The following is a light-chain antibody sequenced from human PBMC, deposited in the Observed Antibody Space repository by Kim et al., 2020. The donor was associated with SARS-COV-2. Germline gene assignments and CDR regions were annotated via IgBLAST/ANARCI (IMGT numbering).Light chain of an antibody. J-gene: IGLJ2*01. V-gene: IGLV1-44*01. CDR1: SSNIGSNT. Sequence: ELTQPPSASGTPRQRVTISCSGSSSNIGSNTVNWYQQLPGTAPKLLIYSNNQRPSGVPDRFSGSKSGTSASLAISGLQSEDEADYYCAAWDDSLNGDVVFGGGTQLTVL. CDR3: AAWDDSLNGDVV. CDR2: SNN.